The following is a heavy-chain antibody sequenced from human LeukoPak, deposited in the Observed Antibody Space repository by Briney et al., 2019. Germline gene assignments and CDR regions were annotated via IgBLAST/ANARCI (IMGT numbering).Heavy chain of an antibody. CDR3: ARHRHSDPYYFDY. V-gene: IGHV4-59*08. CDR2: IYYSGST. J-gene: IGHJ4*02. Sequence: SETLSLTCTVSSGSISPYYWSWIRQPPGKGQEWIGYIYYSGSTNYNPSLKSRLTLSVDTSENQFSLKLSSVTAADTAVYYCARHRHSDPYYFDYWGQGTLVTVSS. CDR1: SGSISPYY. D-gene: IGHD2-21*02.